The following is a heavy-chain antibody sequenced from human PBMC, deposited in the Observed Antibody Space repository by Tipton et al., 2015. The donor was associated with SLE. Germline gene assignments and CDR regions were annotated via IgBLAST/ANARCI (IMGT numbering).Heavy chain of an antibody. Sequence: TLSLTCAVSGGSIGSGGYYWSWIRQPAGKGLEWIGRIHASGSSGSTEYNPSLKSRVSMSLDTSKNQFSLNLTSVTAADTALYYCARDGVRKGWWFFDLWGRGTLVTVSS. CDR3: ARDGVRKGWWFFDL. CDR1: GGSIGSGGYY. D-gene: IGHD3-16*01. CDR2: IHASGSSGST. V-gene: IGHV4-61*02. J-gene: IGHJ2*01.